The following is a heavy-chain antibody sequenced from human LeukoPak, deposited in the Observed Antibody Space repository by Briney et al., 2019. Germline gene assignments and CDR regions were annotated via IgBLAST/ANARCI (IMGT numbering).Heavy chain of an antibody. CDR2: IKSKTDGGTA. CDR3: TTAYGSGSSFYYYYGMDV. Sequence: GGSLRLSCAASGLTFSNAWMNWVRQAPGKGLEWVGRIKSKTDGGTADYAGPVKGRFIISRDDSKKTLYLQMNSLKAEDTAVYFCTTAYGSGSSFYYYYGMDVWGQGTTVTVSS. D-gene: IGHD3-10*01. CDR1: GLTFSNAW. V-gene: IGHV3-15*07. J-gene: IGHJ6*02.